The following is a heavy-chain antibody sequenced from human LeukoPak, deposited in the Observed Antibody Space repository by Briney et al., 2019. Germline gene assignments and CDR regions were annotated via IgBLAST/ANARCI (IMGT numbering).Heavy chain of an antibody. CDR1: GYTFTSYD. V-gene: IGHV1-18*01. J-gene: IGHJ4*02. CDR2: ISAYNGNT. CDR3: ARDDFWSGYYSGSIDY. Sequence: ASVKVSCKASGYTFTSYDINWVRQATGQGLGWMGWISAYNGNTNYAQKLQGRVTITTDTSTSTAYMELRSLRSDDTAVYYCARDDFWSGYYSGSIDYWGQGTLVTVSS. D-gene: IGHD3-3*01.